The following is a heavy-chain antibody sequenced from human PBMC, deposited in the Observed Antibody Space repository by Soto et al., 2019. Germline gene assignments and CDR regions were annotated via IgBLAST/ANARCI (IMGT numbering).Heavy chain of an antibody. V-gene: IGHV4-30-4*01. J-gene: IGHJ4*02. D-gene: IGHD2-2*01. CDR3: ASKKGSCSRSVCFPPTGLDF. CDR1: GGSVTSSDFY. CDR2: LYYIENS. Sequence: QVQLQESGPGLVKPSQTLSLTCSVSGGSVTSSDFYWSWLRQPPGKGLEWIGYLYYIENSYYGPSLGSRFSLSLDSAKNVFSLSLTSVTAAVTSVYYCASKKGSCSRSVCFPPTGLDFWGPGILVTGSS.